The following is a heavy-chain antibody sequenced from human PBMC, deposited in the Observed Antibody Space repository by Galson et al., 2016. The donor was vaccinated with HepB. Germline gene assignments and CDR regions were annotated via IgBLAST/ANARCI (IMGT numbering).Heavy chain of an antibody. CDR1: GYRLDELS. CDR3: ATGASAALGDFDN. Sequence: SVKVSCKVSGYRLDELSIHWVRQSPEKGLEWMGGFDPEDGEMIYPQKFQGRVTMTEDTSTDTAYMELGSLTFQDTAVYYCATGASAALGDFDNWGQGTLVTVTS. J-gene: IGHJ4*02. D-gene: IGHD6-13*01. CDR2: FDPEDGEM. V-gene: IGHV1-24*01.